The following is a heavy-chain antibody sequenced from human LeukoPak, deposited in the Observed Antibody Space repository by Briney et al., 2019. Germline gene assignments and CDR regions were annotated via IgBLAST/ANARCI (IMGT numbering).Heavy chain of an antibody. D-gene: IGHD3-10*01. CDR1: GYTFASYY. V-gene: IGHV1-46*01. CDR2: INPSDGST. Sequence: ASVKVSCKASGYTFASYYMHWVRQAPEQGLEWVGIINPSDGSTTYAQKFQGRVTVTRDTSTSTVYMELSSLRSEDTAVYYCARAGRYPDGFDPWGQGTLVTVSS. J-gene: IGHJ5*02. CDR3: ARAGRYPDGFDP.